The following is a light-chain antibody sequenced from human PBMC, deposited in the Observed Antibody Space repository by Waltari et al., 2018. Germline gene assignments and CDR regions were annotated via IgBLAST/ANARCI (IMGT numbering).Light chain of an antibody. CDR1: SSDIGGYTY. CDR2: DVS. Sequence: QAALTQPPSVSGSPGQSVTISCTGTSSDIGGYTYVSWYHQHPGKAPKLLIYDVSKCPDGATSRFSRPQPTHPAPRTISWPQAEDEADYYCSSYAGSNTYIFGPGTRLTVL. J-gene: IGLJ1*01. V-gene: IGLV2-11*01. CDR3: SSYAGSNTYI.